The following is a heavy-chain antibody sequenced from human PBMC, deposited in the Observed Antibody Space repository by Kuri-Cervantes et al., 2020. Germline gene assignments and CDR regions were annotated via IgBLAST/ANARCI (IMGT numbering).Heavy chain of an antibody. V-gene: IGHV4-34*01. D-gene: IGHD3/OR15-3a*01. CDR1: GGSFSGYY. CDR3: VSSWTGRIDF. CDR2: INHSGST. Sequence: SETLSLTCAVYGGSFSGYYWSWIRQPPGKGLEWIGEINHSGSTYYNPSLKSRVTISVDTSKNQFSLKLSSVTAADTAMYYCVSSWTGRIDFWGQGTLVTVSS. J-gene: IGHJ4*02.